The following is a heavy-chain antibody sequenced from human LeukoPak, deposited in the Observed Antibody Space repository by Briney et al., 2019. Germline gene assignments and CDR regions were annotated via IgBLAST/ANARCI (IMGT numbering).Heavy chain of an antibody. V-gene: IGHV3-30*02. CDR3: AKNFGSSGIPLYFDY. CDR1: GFTFSSYG. J-gene: IGHJ4*02. Sequence: GGSLRLSCAASGFTFSSYGMHWVRQAPGKGLEWVAFIRYDGSNKYYADSVKGRFTISRDNSMNTLYLQMNSLRAEDTAVYYCAKNFGSSGIPLYFDYWGQGTLVTVSS. CDR2: IRYDGSNK. D-gene: IGHD3-22*01.